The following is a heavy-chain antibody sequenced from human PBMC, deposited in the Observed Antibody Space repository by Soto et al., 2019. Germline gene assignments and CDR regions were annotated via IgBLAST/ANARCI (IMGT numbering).Heavy chain of an antibody. Sequence: EVQLVESGGGLVQPGGSLRLSCVASGFTFSSYEMNWVRQAPGKGLEWVSYISSSGSTIYYADSVKGRFTISRDNAKNSLYLQMNSLRAEDTAVYYCARGRSWTGFDPWGQGTLVTVSS. V-gene: IGHV3-48*03. CDR2: ISSSGSTI. CDR3: ARGRSWTGFDP. CDR1: GFTFSSYE. D-gene: IGHD1-1*01. J-gene: IGHJ5*02.